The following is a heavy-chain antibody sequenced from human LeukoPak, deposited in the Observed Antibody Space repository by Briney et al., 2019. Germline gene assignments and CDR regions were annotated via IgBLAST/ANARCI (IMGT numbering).Heavy chain of an antibody. D-gene: IGHD3-9*01. V-gene: IGHV4-34*01. J-gene: IGHJ4*02. CDR1: GGSFSGYN. Sequence: SETLSLTCAVYGGSFSGYNWSWIRQPPGKGLEWIGEINHSGSTNYNPTLKSRVTISVDTSKNQFSLKLSSVTAADTAVYYCARPYYDILTGYHRAYGYWGQGTLVTVSS. CDR2: INHSGST. CDR3: ARPYYDILTGYHRAYGY.